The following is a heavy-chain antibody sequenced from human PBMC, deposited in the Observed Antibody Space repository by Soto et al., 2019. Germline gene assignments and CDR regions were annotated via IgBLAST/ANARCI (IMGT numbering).Heavy chain of an antibody. CDR1: GFTFSSYA. D-gene: IGHD3-22*01. V-gene: IGHV3-30-3*01. Sequence: GGSLRLSCAASGFTFSSYAMHWVRQAPGKGLEWVAVISYDGSNKYYADSVRGRFTISRDNSKNTLYLQMNSLRAEDTAVYYCARDLMPYSSGYSPTFDYWGQGTLVTVSS. CDR3: ARDLMPYSSGYSPTFDY. J-gene: IGHJ4*02. CDR2: ISYDGSNK.